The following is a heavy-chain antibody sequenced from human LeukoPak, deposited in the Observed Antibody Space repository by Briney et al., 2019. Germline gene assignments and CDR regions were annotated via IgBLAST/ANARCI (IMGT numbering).Heavy chain of an antibody. J-gene: IGHJ4*02. V-gene: IGHV3-43*02. CDR3: AKDINYYDSSGPTL. CDR1: GFTFDDYA. D-gene: IGHD3-22*01. CDR2: ISGDGGST. Sequence: GGSLRLSCAASGFTFDDYAMHWVRQAPGKGLEWVSLISGDGGSTYYANSVKGRFTISRDNSKNSLYLQMNSLRTEDTALYYCAKDINYYDSSGPTLWGQGTLVTVSS.